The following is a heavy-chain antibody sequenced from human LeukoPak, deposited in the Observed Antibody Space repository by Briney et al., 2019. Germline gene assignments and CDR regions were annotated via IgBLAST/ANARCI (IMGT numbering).Heavy chain of an antibody. D-gene: IGHD1-26*01. CDR1: GGSISSYY. CDR3: ARSGVGGAY. V-gene: IGHV4-59*01. J-gene: IGHJ4*02. CDR2: IYYSRST. Sequence: SETLSLTYTVSGGSISSYYWSWIRQPPGKGLEWIGYIYYSRSTIYSPSLQGRVTILIDASKNQFSLNLSSVTAADTAVYYCARSGVGGAYWGQGTLVTVSS.